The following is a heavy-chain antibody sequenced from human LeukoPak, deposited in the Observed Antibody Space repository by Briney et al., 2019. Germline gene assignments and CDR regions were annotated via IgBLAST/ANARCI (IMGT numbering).Heavy chain of an antibody. Sequence: GGSLRPSCAASGFTFSNYWMNWVRQAPGKGLEWVANIKGDGTEINYVDSVKGRFTISRDNPKNSLYLQLNSLRAEDTAVYYCAGGYNIDYWGQGTLVHVSS. CDR1: GFTFSNYW. D-gene: IGHD5-18*01. CDR3: AGGYNIDY. J-gene: IGHJ4*02. CDR2: IKGDGTEI. V-gene: IGHV3-7*01.